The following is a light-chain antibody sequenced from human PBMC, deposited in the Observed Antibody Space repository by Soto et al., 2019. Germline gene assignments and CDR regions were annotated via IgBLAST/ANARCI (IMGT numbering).Light chain of an antibody. Sequence: DIQMTQSPSSLSASVGDRVTVTCQASQDITNYLSWYQQKPGKAPKLLISDASNLEIGVPSRFSGRGSGTDFSLTINNLHPEDFATYFCQQYDDLPLTFGGGTKVEVK. CDR3: QQYDDLPLT. CDR2: DAS. J-gene: IGKJ4*01. CDR1: QDITNY. V-gene: IGKV1-33*01.